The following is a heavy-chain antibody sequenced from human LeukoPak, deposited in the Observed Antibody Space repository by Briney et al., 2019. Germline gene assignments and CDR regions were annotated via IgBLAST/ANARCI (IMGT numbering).Heavy chain of an antibody. CDR1: GFTFSDYY. D-gene: IGHD1-14*01. Sequence: GGSLRLSCAASGFTFSDYYMSWIRQAPGKGLEWVSYISSSGSTIYYADSVRGRFTISRDNAKNSLYLQMNSLRAEDTAVYYCARDDSTEVFDYWGQGTLVTVSS. V-gene: IGHV3-11*01. CDR3: ARDDSTEVFDY. CDR2: ISSSGSTI. J-gene: IGHJ4*02.